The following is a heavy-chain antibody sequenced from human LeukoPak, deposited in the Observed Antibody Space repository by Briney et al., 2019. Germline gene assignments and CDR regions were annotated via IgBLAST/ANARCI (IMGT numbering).Heavy chain of an antibody. CDR1: GDTFNNYA. CDR2: IIPIFGTP. CDR3: ASRRLYDSWKDFYYMDV. D-gene: IGHD3-3*01. Sequence: GASVKVSCKASGDTFNNYAISWVRQAPGQGLEWMGGIIPIFGTPNYAQKFQGRVTITTDESTSTAYMELSSLRSEDTAVYYCASRRLYDSWKDFYYMDVWGKGTTVTVSS. V-gene: IGHV1-69*05. J-gene: IGHJ6*03.